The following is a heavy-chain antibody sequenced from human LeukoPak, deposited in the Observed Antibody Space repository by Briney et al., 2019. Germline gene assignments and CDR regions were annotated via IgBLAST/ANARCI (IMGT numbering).Heavy chain of an antibody. Sequence: SETLSLTCTVSGGSISTSSYYWGWIRQPPGKGLECIGNIYYTGSTNYNPSLKSRVTISVDTSKIQFSLKLSSVTAADTAVYYCARVSGYDWESFYDYWGQGTLVTVAS. D-gene: IGHD5-12*01. J-gene: IGHJ4*02. CDR2: IYYTGST. V-gene: IGHV4-39*07. CDR3: ARVSGYDWESFYDY. CDR1: GGSISTSSYY.